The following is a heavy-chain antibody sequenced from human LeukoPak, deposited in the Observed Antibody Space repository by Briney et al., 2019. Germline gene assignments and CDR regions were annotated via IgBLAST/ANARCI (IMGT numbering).Heavy chain of an antibody. Sequence: SETLSLTCAVYGGSFSGYYWSWIRQPPGKGLEWIGEINHSGSTNYNPSLKSRVTISVDTSKNQFSLKLSSVTAADTAVYYCARGARWKVFGVVIIVLGGFDPWGQGTLVTVSS. CDR3: ARGARWKVFGVVIIVLGGFDP. J-gene: IGHJ5*02. CDR1: GGSFSGYY. D-gene: IGHD3-3*01. CDR2: INHSGST. V-gene: IGHV4-34*01.